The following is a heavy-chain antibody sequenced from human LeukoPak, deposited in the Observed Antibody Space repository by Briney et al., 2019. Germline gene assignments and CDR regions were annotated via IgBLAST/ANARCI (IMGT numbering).Heavy chain of an antibody. Sequence: TTSETLSLTCAVYGGSFSGYYWSWIRQPPGKGLEWIGEINHSGSTNYNPSLKSRVTISVDTSKNQFSLKLSSVTAADTAVYYCARRDCSSTSCYGPWGQGTLVTVSS. CDR2: INHSGST. CDR1: GGSFSGYY. J-gene: IGHJ5*02. D-gene: IGHD2-2*01. CDR3: ARRDCSSTSCYGP. V-gene: IGHV4-34*01.